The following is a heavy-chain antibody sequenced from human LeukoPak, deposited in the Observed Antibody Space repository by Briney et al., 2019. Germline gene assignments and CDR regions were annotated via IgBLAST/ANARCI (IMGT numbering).Heavy chain of an antibody. Sequence: GGSLRLSCAASGFTFSSYWMSWVRQAPGKGREWVANIKHDGSEEVYVDSVKGRFSISRDNAKNSLFLQMNTLRAEDTAVYYCARDPYSSTWSYGMDVWGQGTTVTVSS. CDR3: ARDPYSSTWSYGMDV. CDR1: GFTFSSYW. D-gene: IGHD6-6*01. CDR2: IKHDGSEE. J-gene: IGHJ6*02. V-gene: IGHV3-7*05.